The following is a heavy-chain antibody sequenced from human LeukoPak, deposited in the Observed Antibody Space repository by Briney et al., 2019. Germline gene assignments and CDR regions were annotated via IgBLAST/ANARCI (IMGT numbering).Heavy chain of an antibody. CDR3: ARQLGSYFDY. J-gene: IGHJ4*02. Sequence: SETLSLTCTVSGGSISSYYWSWIRQPPGKGLEWIGHIYYSGSTNYNPSLKSRVTISVDTSKNQFSLKLSSVTAADTAVHYCARQLGSYFDYWGQGTLVTVSS. D-gene: IGHD7-27*01. CDR2: IYYSGST. V-gene: IGHV4-59*01. CDR1: GGSISSYY.